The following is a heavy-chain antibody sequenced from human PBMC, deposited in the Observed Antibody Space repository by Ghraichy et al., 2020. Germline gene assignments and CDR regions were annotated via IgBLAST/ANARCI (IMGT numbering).Heavy chain of an antibody. CDR3: ARDYGDYGGFSDY. V-gene: IGHV3-23*01. D-gene: IGHD4-17*01. CDR2: ISGSGGST. Sequence: GGSLRLSCAASGFTFSSYAMSWVRQAPGKGLEWVSTISGSGGSTYYADSVKGRFTISRDNSKNTLFMQMNSLRAEDTAVYYCARDYGDYGGFSDYWGQGTLVTVSS. CDR1: GFTFSSYA. J-gene: IGHJ4*02.